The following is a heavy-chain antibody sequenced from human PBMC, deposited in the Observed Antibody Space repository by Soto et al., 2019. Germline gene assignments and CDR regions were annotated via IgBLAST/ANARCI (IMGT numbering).Heavy chain of an antibody. D-gene: IGHD2-2*01. CDR2: IVVGSGNT. J-gene: IGHJ6*02. CDR3: AAGAIVLVPAAMGDV. Sequence: GASVKVSCKASGFTFTSSAVQWVRQARGQRLEWIGWIVVGSGNTNYAQKFQERVTITRDMSTSTAYMELSSLRSEDTAVYYCAAGAIVLVPAAMGDVWGQGTTVTVSS. V-gene: IGHV1-58*01. CDR1: GFTFTSSA.